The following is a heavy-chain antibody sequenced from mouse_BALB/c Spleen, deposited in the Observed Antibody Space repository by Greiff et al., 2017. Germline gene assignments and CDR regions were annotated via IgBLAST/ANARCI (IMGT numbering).Heavy chain of an antibody. CDR1: GYSITSDYA. V-gene: IGHV3-2*02. D-gene: IGHD4-1*01. CDR3: ARRAGT. CDR2: ISYSGST. J-gene: IGHJ4*01. Sequence: DVKLQESGPGLVKPSQSLSLTCTVTGYSITSDYAWNWIRQFPGNKLEWMGYISYSGSTSYNPSLKSRISITRDTSKNQFFLQLNSVTTEDTATYYCARRAGTWGQGTSVTVSS.